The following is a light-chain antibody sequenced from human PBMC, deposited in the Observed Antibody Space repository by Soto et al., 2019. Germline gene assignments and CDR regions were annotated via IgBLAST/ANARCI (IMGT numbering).Light chain of an antibody. V-gene: IGLV2-14*01. CDR3: SSYTTSGTYVL. Sequence: QSALTQPRSVSGSPRQSVTISCLGSSGDVGGFDYVSWYQQHPDKAPKLLISEVNNRPSGVSHRFSGSKSGNTASLTISGLQPADEADYYCSSYTTSGTYVLFGGGTQLTVL. J-gene: IGLJ3*02. CDR2: EVN. CDR1: SGDVGGFDY.